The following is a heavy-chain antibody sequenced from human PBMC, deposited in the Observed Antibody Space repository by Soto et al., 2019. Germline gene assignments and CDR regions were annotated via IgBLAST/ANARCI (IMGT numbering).Heavy chain of an antibody. V-gene: IGHV3-23*01. CDR3: VKQQMRDIRAFEY. D-gene: IGHD3-10*01. J-gene: IGHJ4*02. Sequence: EVQLLESGGGLVQPGESLRLSCAVSGFTFSNYAMSWVRQVPGKGLEWVSTISGSGGSTYYADYVKGRFTISRDNSKNTQYLQMNRLKAEDAAVYYGVKQQMRDIRAFEYWGQGTLVIVSP. CDR1: GFTFSNYA. CDR2: ISGSGGST.